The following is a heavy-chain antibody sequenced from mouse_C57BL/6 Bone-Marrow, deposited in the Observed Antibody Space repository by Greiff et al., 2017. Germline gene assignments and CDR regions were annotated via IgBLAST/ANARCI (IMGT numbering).Heavy chain of an antibody. CDR2: IHPNSGST. V-gene: IGHV1-64*01. D-gene: IGHD2-3*01. Sequence: QVQLQQSGAELVKPGASVKMSCKASGYTFTSYWITWVKQRPGQGLEWIGMIHPNSGSTNYNEKFKSKATLTVDKSSSTAYMQLSSLTSEDSAVYYCARSRWLLNMDYWGQGTSVTVSS. J-gene: IGHJ4*01. CDR1: GYTFTSYW. CDR3: ARSRWLLNMDY.